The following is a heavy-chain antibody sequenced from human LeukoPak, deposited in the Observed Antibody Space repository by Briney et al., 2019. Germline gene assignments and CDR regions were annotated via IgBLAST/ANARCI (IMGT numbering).Heavy chain of an antibody. Sequence: ASVKVSCKASGYTFTGYYMHWVRQAPGQGPEWMGWINPNSGGTNYAQKFQGRVTMTRDTSISTAYMELSRLRSDDTAVYYCARATGYHDAFDIWGQGTMVTVSS. CDR2: INPNSGGT. D-gene: IGHD1-1*01. J-gene: IGHJ3*02. CDR1: GYTFTGYY. V-gene: IGHV1-2*02. CDR3: ARATGYHDAFDI.